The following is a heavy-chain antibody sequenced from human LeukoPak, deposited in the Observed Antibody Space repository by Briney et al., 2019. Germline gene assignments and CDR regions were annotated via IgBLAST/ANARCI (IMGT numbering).Heavy chain of an antibody. V-gene: IGHV1-46*01. J-gene: IGHJ4*02. Sequence: ASVNVSCKASGYTFSRYYMHWVRQAPGQGLEWVGIINPSSGGTSYAQKFQGRVTMTRDTSTSTVYMEVSSLYFDDTAVYYCAREEATTGVSWGQGTLVTVSS. D-gene: IGHD4-23*01. CDR3: AREEATTGVS. CDR2: INPSSGGT. CDR1: GYTFSRYY.